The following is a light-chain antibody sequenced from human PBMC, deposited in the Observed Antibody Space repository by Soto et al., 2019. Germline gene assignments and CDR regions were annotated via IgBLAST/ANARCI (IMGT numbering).Light chain of an antibody. CDR3: NSYTTRTALV. CDR2: EVT. V-gene: IGLV2-18*02. Sequence: QSALTQPPSVSGSPGQSVTISCIGTSSDIGSYNRVSWYQQSPGTAPKLIIYEVTNRPSGVAGRFSGSKSGNTASLTISGLQAEDEADYYCNSYTTRTALVFGGGTKLTVL. CDR1: SSDIGSYNR. J-gene: IGLJ3*02.